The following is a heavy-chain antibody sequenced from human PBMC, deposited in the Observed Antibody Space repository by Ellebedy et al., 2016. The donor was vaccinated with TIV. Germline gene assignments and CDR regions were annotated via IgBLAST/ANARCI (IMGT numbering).Heavy chain of an antibody. J-gene: IGHJ4*02. CDR2: VYYSGVT. V-gene: IGHV4-39*01. CDR1: GGSISSSFHY. Sequence: MPGGSLRLSCTVSGGSISSSFHYWGWIRQPPGKGLEWIGSVYYSGVTYYQPSLKSRVTVSIDTSKNQFTLNLYSVTAADTAMYFCASHVPVRRPEWHPLKDTFDNWGQGTVVTVSS. CDR3: ASHVPVRRPEWHPLKDTFDN. D-gene: IGHD2-15*01.